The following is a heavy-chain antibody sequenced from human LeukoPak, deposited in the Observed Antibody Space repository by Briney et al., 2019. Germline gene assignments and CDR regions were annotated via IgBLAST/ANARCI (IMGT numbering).Heavy chain of an antibody. CDR1: GVSISSYY. CDR3: ARVSNWQYYGMDV. J-gene: IGHJ6*02. Sequence: PSETLSLTCPVSGVSISSYYWSWIRQPPGKGLEWIGYIYYSGSTNYNPSLKSRVTISVDTSKNQFSLKLSSVTAADTAVYYCARVSNWQYYGMDVWGQGTTVTVSS. V-gene: IGHV4-59*01. D-gene: IGHD1-20*01. CDR2: IYYSGST.